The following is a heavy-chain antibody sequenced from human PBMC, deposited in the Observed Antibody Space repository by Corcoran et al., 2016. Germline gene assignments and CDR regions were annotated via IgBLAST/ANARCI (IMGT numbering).Heavy chain of an antibody. CDR1: GGSFSGYY. V-gene: IGHV4-34*01. CDR2: INHSGST. Sequence: QVQLQQWGAGLLKPSETLSLTCAVYGGSFSGYYWSWIRQPPGKGLEWIGEINHSGSTNYNPSLKSRVTISVDTSKNQFSLKLSSVTAADTAVYYCARMAPVAAADPYYYYGMDVWGQGTTVTVSS. J-gene: IGHJ6*02. D-gene: IGHD6-13*01. CDR3: ARMAPVAAADPYYYYGMDV.